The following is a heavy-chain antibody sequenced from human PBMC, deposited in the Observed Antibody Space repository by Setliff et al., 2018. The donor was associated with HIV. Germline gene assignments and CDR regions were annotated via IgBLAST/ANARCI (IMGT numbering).Heavy chain of an antibody. CDR1: GYSIGSGSF. CDR3: ARHRYSSSINWFDP. J-gene: IGHJ5*02. CDR2: IPHNGGT. D-gene: IGHD6-13*01. Sequence: PSETLSLTCAVSGYSIGSGSFWGWIRQPPGKGLEWIATIPHNGGTYYNPDPSLTGRVTISLDTSQNQFSLKLTSVTATDTAVYYCARHRYSSSINWFDPWGQGTLVTVSS. V-gene: IGHV4-38-2*01.